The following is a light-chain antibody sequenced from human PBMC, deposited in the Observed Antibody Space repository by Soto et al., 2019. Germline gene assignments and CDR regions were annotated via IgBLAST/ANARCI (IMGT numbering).Light chain of an antibody. J-gene: IGLJ2*01. Sequence: QAVVTQEPSLTVSPGGTVTLTCXSSTGPVTSGHWPYWLQQKPGQAPRTLIYDTSKKHSWTPARFSGSLLGGKAALTLSGAXXXXXXXXYXFLSYSGARPVVFGGGTKLTVL. CDR1: TGPVTSGHW. CDR2: DTS. CDR3: FLSYSGARPVV. V-gene: IGLV7-46*01.